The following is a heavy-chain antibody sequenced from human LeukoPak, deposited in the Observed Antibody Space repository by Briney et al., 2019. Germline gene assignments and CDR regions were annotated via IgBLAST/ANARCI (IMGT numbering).Heavy chain of an antibody. Sequence: ASVKVSCKVSGYTLTELSMHWVRQAPGKGLEWMGGFDPEDGETIYAQKFQGRVTMTEDKSTSTAYMELSSLRSEDTAVYYCARGPGAAAGTGFDYWGQGTLVTVSS. CDR3: ARGPGAAAGTGFDY. CDR1: GYTLTELS. D-gene: IGHD6-13*01. V-gene: IGHV1-24*01. CDR2: FDPEDGET. J-gene: IGHJ4*02.